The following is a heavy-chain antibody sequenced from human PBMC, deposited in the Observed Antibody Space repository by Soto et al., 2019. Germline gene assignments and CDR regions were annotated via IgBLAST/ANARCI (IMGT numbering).Heavy chain of an antibody. CDR2: ISGSGGST. V-gene: IGHV3-23*01. Sequence: GGSLRLSCAASGFTFSSYAMSWVRQAPGKGLEWVSAISGSGGSTYYADSVKGRFTISRDNSKNTLYLQMNSLRAEDTAVYYCAKGPTGSGSYYLDKSEFDYWGQGTLVTVSS. CDR1: GFTFSSYA. CDR3: AKGPTGSGSYYLDKSEFDY. J-gene: IGHJ4*02. D-gene: IGHD3-10*01.